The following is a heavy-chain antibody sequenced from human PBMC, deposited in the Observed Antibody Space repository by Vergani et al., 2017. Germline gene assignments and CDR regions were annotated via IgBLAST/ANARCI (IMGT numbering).Heavy chain of an antibody. J-gene: IGHJ6*02. V-gene: IGHV3-53*01. D-gene: IGHD4-11*01. CDR3: ATVTTGYYGMTS. CDR1: GFIVSRNY. CDR2: IYSGGNT. Sequence: EVQLVESGGGLIQVGGSLRLSCAASGFIVSRNYMSWVRQAPGKGLEGVSIIYSGGNTYYADSVKGRFTISRDNSKNTLFLQMNSVRAEDTAVYYCATVTTGYYGMTSGAKGPRSPSP.